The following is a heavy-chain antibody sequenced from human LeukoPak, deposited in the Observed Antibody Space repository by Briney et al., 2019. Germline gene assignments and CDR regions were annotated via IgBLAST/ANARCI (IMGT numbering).Heavy chain of an antibody. CDR3: ACYSSGWYRSGYDY. J-gene: IGHJ4*02. V-gene: IGHV3-23*01. CDR2: ISGSGGST. CDR1: GFTFSSYA. D-gene: IGHD6-19*01. Sequence: GGSLRLSCAASGFTFSSYAMSWVRQAPGKGLEWVSAISGSGGSTYYADSVKGRFTISRDNFKNTLYLQMNSLRAEDTAVYYCACYSSGWYRSGYDYWGQGTLVTVSS.